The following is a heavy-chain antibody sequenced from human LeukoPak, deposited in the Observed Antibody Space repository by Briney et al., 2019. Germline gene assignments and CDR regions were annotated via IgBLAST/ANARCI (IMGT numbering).Heavy chain of an antibody. V-gene: IGHV1-18*01. D-gene: IGHD6-13*01. J-gene: IGHJ6*02. CDR1: GYTFTSYG. Sequence: GASVKVSRKASGYTFTSYGISWVRQAPGQGLEWMGWISAYNGNTNYAQKLQGRVTMTTDTSTSTAYMELRSLRSDDTAVYYCARHSSSWYDYYYYGMDVWGQGTTVTVSS. CDR2: ISAYNGNT. CDR3: ARHSSSWYDYYYYGMDV.